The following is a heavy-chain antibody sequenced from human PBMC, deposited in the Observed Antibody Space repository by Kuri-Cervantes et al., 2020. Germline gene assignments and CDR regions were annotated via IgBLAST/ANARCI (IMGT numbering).Heavy chain of an antibody. CDR1: GYTFTSYD. J-gene: IGHJ4*02. CDR2: MKPTSASS. V-gene: IGHV1-8*01. Sequence: ASVKVSCKASGYTFTSYDIIWVRQATGQGLEWMGWMKPTSASSGYAQKFQGRVTMTRNTSISTAYMELSSLRSEDTAVYYCARGDSSSWYSRGSLHYWGQGTLVTVSS. CDR3: ARGDSSSWYSRGSLHY. D-gene: IGHD6-13*01.